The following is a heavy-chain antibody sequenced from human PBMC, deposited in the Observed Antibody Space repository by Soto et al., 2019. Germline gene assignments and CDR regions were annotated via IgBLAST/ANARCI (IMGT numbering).Heavy chain of an antibody. CDR3: ARERPDGARLDP. D-gene: IGHD6-6*01. CDR1: GGSFSSGDYY. Sequence: PSETLSLTCTVSGGSFSSGDYYWSWIRQPPGKGLEWIGYIYHSGSTYYNPSLKSRVTISVDTSKNQFSLKLSSVTAADTAVYYCARERPDGARLDPWGQGTLVTVSS. CDR2: IYHSGST. V-gene: IGHV4-30-4*01. J-gene: IGHJ5*02.